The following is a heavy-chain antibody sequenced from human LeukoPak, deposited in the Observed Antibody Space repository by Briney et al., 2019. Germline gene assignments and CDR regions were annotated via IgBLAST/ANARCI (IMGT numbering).Heavy chain of an antibody. CDR2: INSDGRST. Sequence: GGSLRLSCAASGFTFSNSWMHWVRQAPGKGLVWVSRINSDGRSTVYADSVKGRFTISRDNAKNTLYLQMNSLRDEDTAVYYCARDRYSSSWFGYWGQGALVTVSS. J-gene: IGHJ4*02. D-gene: IGHD6-13*01. CDR1: GFTFSNSW. V-gene: IGHV3-74*01. CDR3: ARDRYSSSWFGY.